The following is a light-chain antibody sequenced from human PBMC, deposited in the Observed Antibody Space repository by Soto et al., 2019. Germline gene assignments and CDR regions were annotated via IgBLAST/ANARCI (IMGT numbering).Light chain of an antibody. CDR3: QQYNKWWT. CDR2: GTS. V-gene: IGKV3-15*01. Sequence: EIVMTQSPATLSVSPGERATLSCRASQRISTNLAWYQQKPGQAPRLLIYGTSTRATGIPDRFSDSGSGKEFTLTISSLQSEDFAVYYCQQYNKWWTFGQGTKVEIK. CDR1: QRISTN. J-gene: IGKJ1*01.